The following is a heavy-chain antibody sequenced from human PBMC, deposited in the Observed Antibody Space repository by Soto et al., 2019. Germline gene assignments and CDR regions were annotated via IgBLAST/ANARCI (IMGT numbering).Heavy chain of an antibody. J-gene: IGHJ4*02. CDR2: IKSDGSSI. Sequence: EVQLVESGGGLVQPGGSLRLSCAASGFTFSNYWMHWVRQAPGKGLVWVSRIKSDGSSISYADSVKGRFTTSRDNARNTLYLQMTSLRAEYTAVYYCARGGFSGSGSYIQGDYWGQGTLVTVSS. D-gene: IGHD3-10*01. V-gene: IGHV3-74*01. CDR1: GFTFSNYW. CDR3: ARGGFSGSGSYIQGDY.